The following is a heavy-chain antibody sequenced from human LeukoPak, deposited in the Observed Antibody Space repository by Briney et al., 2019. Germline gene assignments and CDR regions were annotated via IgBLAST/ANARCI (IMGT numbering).Heavy chain of an antibody. Sequence: SETLSLTCTVSGGSISSSSYYWGWIRQPPGKGLEWIGSIYYSGSTYYNPSLKSRVTISVDTSKNQFSLKLSSVTAADTAVYYCARLLDSSGWLFDYWGQGTLVTVSS. D-gene: IGHD6-19*01. CDR2: IYYSGST. J-gene: IGHJ4*02. CDR3: ARLLDSSGWLFDY. V-gene: IGHV4-39*01. CDR1: GGSISSSSYY.